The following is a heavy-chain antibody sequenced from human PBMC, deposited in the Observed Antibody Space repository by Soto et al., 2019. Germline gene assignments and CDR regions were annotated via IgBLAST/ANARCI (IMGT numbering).Heavy chain of an antibody. CDR3: EREPNYFDY. V-gene: IGHV1-69*04. J-gene: IGHJ4*02. Sequence: SVKVSCKASGGTFSSYTISWVRQAPGQGLEWMGRIIPNIGIAKYAQKFQGRVTMTTDTSTSTAYMELRSLRSVDTAVYYCEREPNYFDYWGQGTLVTVSS. CDR2: IIPNIGIA. CDR1: GGTFSSYT.